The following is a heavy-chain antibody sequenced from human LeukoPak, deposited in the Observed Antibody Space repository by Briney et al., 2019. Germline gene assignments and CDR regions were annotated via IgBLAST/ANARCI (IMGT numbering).Heavy chain of an antibody. J-gene: IGHJ6*02. CDR2: ISAYNGNT. Sequence: ASVKVSCKASGYTFTSYGISWVRQAPGQGLEWMGWISAYNGNTNYAQKLQGRVTMTTDTSTSTAYMELRSLRSDDTAVYYYARNCSGWYIDYYYGMDVWGQGTTVTVSS. CDR3: ARNCSGWYIDYYYGMDV. V-gene: IGHV1-18*01. D-gene: IGHD6-19*01. CDR1: GYTFTSYG.